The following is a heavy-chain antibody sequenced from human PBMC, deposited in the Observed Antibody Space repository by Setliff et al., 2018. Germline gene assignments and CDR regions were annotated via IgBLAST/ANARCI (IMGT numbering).Heavy chain of an antibody. D-gene: IGHD3-3*01. CDR1: DDSISSRHYY. V-gene: IGHV4-61*09. Sequence: PSETLSLTCTVSDDSISSRHYYWSWIRQPAGKGLEWLGQIYTSWSTNYNPSLKGRATLSIDASKRQFSLSLSSVTAADTAVYYCARMSGFQYMDVRGKGTTVTVSS. CDR3: ARMSGFQYMDV. CDR2: IYTSWST. J-gene: IGHJ6*03.